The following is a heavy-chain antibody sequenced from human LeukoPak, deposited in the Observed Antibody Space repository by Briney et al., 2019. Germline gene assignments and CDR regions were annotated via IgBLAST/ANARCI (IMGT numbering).Heavy chain of an antibody. CDR3: TTWPLGYCSGGNCSDY. D-gene: IGHD2-15*01. CDR2: IKSKTDGGTT. Sequence: GGFLRLSCAASGFTFSNAWMNWVRQAPGKGLEWVGRIKSKTDGGTTDYAAPVKGRFTMSRDDSKNTPYLQMNSLKTEDTAVYYCTTWPLGYCSGGNCSDYWGQGTLVTVSS. J-gene: IGHJ4*02. V-gene: IGHV3-15*07. CDR1: GFTFSNAW.